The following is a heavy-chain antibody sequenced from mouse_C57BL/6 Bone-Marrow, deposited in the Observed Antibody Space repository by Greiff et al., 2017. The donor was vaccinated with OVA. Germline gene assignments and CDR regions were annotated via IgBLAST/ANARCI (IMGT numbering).Heavy chain of an antibody. CDR3: ASGIYYYGSSSYYFDY. CDR1: GYTFTSYW. Sequence: QVQLQQPGAELVKPGASVKLSCKASGYTFTSYWMQWVNQRPGQGLEWIGEIDPSDSYTNYNQKFKGKATLTVDTSSSTAYMQLSSLTSEDSAVYYCASGIYYYGSSSYYFDYWGQGTTLTVSS. J-gene: IGHJ2*01. D-gene: IGHD1-1*01. CDR2: IDPSDSYT. V-gene: IGHV1-50*01.